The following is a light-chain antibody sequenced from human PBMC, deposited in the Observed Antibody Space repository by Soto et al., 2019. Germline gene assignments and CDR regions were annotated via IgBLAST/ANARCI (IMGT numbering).Light chain of an antibody. CDR2: EGT. V-gene: IGLV2-23*01. CDR1: SSDVGSYNL. Sequence: QPVLTQPASVSGSPGQSITISCTGTSSDVGSYNLVSWYQQHPDKAPKLMIYEGTKRPSGVSNRFSGSKSGNTASLTISGLQAEDEADYYCSSYAGDSTLVFGGGTKLTVL. CDR3: SSYAGDSTLV. J-gene: IGLJ2*01.